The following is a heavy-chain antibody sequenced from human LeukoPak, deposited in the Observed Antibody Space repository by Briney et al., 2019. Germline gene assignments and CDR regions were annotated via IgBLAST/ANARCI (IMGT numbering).Heavy chain of an antibody. CDR3: AKHLPYCSGGSCQRAFDV. V-gene: IGHV3-23*01. Sequence: GGSLRLSCVASGFTFSTYAMSWVRQAPGKGLEWVSVISGSGPNTYYADSVKGRFTISRDNSKNTLYLQMNSLRAEDTALYYCAKHLPYCSGGSCQRAFDVWGQGTMVTVSS. J-gene: IGHJ3*01. CDR1: GFTFSTYA. CDR2: ISGSGPNT. D-gene: IGHD2-15*01.